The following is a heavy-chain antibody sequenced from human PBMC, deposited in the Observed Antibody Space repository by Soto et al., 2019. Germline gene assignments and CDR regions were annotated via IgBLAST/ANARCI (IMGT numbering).Heavy chain of an antibody. V-gene: IGHV1-69*01. CDR1: GGSFSSYS. CDR3: ARGQLWSPAYNYYGRDV. Sequence: QVRLEQSGAEVKKPGSSVKVSCKASGGSFSSYSVNWVRQSSGQGLEWMGGIIPLFGTSEYSPKFQGRVTFTADESTGTAYMDLTSLTSDDTAMYFCARGQLWSPAYNYYGRDVWGHGTTVIVS. D-gene: IGHD5-18*01. CDR2: IIPLFGTS. J-gene: IGHJ6*02.